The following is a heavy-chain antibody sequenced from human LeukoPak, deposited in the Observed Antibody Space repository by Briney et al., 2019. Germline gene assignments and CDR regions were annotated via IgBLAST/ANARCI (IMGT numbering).Heavy chain of an antibody. V-gene: IGHV3-64*01. CDR2: ISSNGGST. Sequence: PGGSLRLSCAASGFTFSSYAMHWVRQAPGKGLEYVSAISSNGGSTYYANSVKGRFTISRDNSKNTLYLQMNSLRAEDTAVYYCARDGPYGDYSDYWGQGTLVTVSS. CDR3: ARDGPYGDYSDY. D-gene: IGHD4-17*01. J-gene: IGHJ4*02. CDR1: GFTFSSYA.